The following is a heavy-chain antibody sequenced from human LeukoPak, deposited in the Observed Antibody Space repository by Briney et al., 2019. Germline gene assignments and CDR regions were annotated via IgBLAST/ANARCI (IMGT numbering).Heavy chain of an antibody. V-gene: IGHV3-48*01. J-gene: IGHJ4*02. CDR2: ISSSSSTI. D-gene: IGHD3-22*01. CDR1: GFAFSSYS. CDR3: AGNYYDSSGYPDY. Sequence: GGSLRLSCAASGFAFSSYSMNWVRQAPGEGLEWVSYISSSSSTIYYADSVKGRFTISRDNAKNSLYLQMNSLRAEGTAVYYCAGNYYDSSGYPDYWGQGTLVTVSS.